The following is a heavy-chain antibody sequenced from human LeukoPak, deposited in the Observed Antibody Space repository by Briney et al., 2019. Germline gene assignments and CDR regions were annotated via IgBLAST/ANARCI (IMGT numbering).Heavy chain of an antibody. CDR3: ARGFVLGAAKNYFDY. D-gene: IGHD2-21*02. J-gene: IGHJ4*02. Sequence: GGSLRLSCAASGFTFSSYAMNWVRQAPGKGLEWVSGISGSGGSTYYADSVKGRFTISRDNSKNTLYLQMNSLRAEDTALYYCARGFVLGAAKNYFDYWGQGALVTVSS. V-gene: IGHV3-23*01. CDR1: GFTFSSYA. CDR2: ISGSGGST.